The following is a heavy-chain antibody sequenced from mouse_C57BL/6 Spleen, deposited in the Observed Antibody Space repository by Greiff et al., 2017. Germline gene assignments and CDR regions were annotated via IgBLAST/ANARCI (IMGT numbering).Heavy chain of an antibody. D-gene: IGHD3-2*02. Sequence: QVQLQQSGAELVKPGASVKISCKASGYAFSSYWMNWVKQRPGKGLEWIGQIYPGAGDTNYNGKFKGTATLTADKSSSTAYMQLSSLTSEDSAVYFCARGSSGYVYYYAMDYWGQGTSVTVSS. CDR2: IYPGAGDT. CDR1: GYAFSSYW. V-gene: IGHV1-80*01. J-gene: IGHJ4*01. CDR3: ARGSSGYVYYYAMDY.